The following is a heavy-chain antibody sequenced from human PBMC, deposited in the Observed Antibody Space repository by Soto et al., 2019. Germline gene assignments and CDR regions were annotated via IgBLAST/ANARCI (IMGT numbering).Heavy chain of an antibody. CDR1: GYTFFTYD. CDR2: ISTYSGDT. CDR3: ARHHGPTTSENWFDP. D-gene: IGHD5-12*01. V-gene: IGHV1-18*01. J-gene: IGHJ5*02. Sequence: QVHLVQSGVEVKTPGASVKVSCQASGYTFFTYDISWVRQAPGQGLEWMGWISTYSGDTKYAQKFQVRVTMPTDTSTTTAYLELRSLRSDDTAVYYCARHHGPTTSENWFDPWGQGTLVTVSS.